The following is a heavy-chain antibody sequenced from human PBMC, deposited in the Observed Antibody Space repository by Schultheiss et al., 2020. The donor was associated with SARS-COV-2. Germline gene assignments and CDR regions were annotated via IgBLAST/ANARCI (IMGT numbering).Heavy chain of an antibody. J-gene: IGHJ5*02. CDR1: GFTFSSYD. D-gene: IGHD1-26*01. CDR2: IGTAGDT. V-gene: IGHV3-13*01. Sequence: GGSLRLSCAASGFTFSSYDMHWVRQATGKGLEWVSAIGTAGDTYYPGSVKGRFTISRDNSKNTLYLQMNSLRAEDTAVYYCAKDKKGGSYGFDPWGQGTLVTVSS. CDR3: AKDKKGGSYGFDP.